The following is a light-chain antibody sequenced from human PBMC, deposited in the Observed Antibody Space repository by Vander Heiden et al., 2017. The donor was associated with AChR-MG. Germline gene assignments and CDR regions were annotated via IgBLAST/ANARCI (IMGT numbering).Light chain of an antibody. V-gene: IGLV3-1*01. CDR3: QAWDSATYVV. CDR1: RSGVTC. J-gene: IGLJ2*01. CDR2: KDN. Sequence: SSELTQSPSVSVSPGQTATITCPGDRSGVTCACWYRQKPGQSPVLIIYKDNKRRAGIPERCSGSNSGNTATLTISGTQDMDEADYYCQAWDSATYVVFGGGTRLTVL.